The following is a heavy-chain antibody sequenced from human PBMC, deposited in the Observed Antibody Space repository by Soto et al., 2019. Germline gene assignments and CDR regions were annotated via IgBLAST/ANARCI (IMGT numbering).Heavy chain of an antibody. CDR3: ARDEDLVVVVPAARNWFDP. Sequence: SQTLSLTCAISGDSVSSNSAAWNWIRQSPSRGLEWLGRTYYRSKWYNDYAVSVESRITINPHTSKNQFSLQLNSVTPEDTAVYYCARDEDLVVVVPAARNWFDPWGQGTLVTDSS. CDR2: TYYRSKWYN. CDR1: GDSVSSNSAA. D-gene: IGHD2-2*01. V-gene: IGHV6-1*01. J-gene: IGHJ5*02.